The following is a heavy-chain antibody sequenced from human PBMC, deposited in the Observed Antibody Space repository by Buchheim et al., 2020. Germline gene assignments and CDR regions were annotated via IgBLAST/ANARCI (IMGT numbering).Heavy chain of an antibody. CDR2: ISYDGSNK. CDR1: GFTFSSYA. CDR3: ARGIVVPAANTWFDP. D-gene: IGHD2-2*01. J-gene: IGHJ5*02. Sequence: QVRLVESGGGVVQPGRSLRLSCAASGFTFSSYAMHWVRQAPGKGLEWVAVISYDGSNKYYADSVKGRFTISRDNSKNTLYLQMNSLRAEDTAVYYCARGIVVPAANTWFDPWGQGTL. V-gene: IGHV3-30*04.